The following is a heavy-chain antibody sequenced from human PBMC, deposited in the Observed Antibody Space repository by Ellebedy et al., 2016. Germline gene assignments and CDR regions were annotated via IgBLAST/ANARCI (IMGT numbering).Heavy chain of an antibody. J-gene: IGHJ5*01. CDR2: IFFSGNT. V-gene: IGHV4-39*07. Sequence: SETLSLTCTVSGGSIITTEYYWGWIRQPPGKGLEWIGTIFFSGNTFHNPSLSLKSRVTVSVATSNNQFSLKLTSVTAADTAVYYCAGMPTYNNSFGWFDSWGQGTLVTVSS. CDR3: AGMPTYNNSFGWFDS. D-gene: IGHD6-6*01. CDR1: GGSIITTEYY.